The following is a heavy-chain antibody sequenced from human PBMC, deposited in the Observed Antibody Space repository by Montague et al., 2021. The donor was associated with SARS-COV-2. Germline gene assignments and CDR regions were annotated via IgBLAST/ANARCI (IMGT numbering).Heavy chain of an antibody. J-gene: IGHJ4*02. D-gene: IGHD3-3*01. Sequence: SETLSFTCAVYGGSLSGHSWSWVRQAPEKGLEWIGDIGHTGSFKYNPSLKSRVTMSIDAAKNQFSLRMTSVTAADTSIYYCARGGTERSTTFGVVFFPLLDSWGQGTLVTVSS. CDR1: GGSLSGHS. CDR2: IGHTGSF. CDR3: ARGGTERSTTFGVVFFPLLDS. V-gene: IGHV4-34*01.